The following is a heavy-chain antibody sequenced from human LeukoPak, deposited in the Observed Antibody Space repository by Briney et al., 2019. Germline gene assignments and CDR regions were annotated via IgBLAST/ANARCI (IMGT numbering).Heavy chain of an antibody. D-gene: IGHD3-22*01. CDR1: GYTFTDYY. CDR2: INPSSGGT. V-gene: IGHV1-2*02. J-gene: IGHJ3*02. Sequence: ASVKVSCKASGYTFTDYYMHWVRQAPGQELEWIGWINPSSGGTNYAQKIQGRVTLTRDTSISTAYMDLSRLRSDDTAVYYCARAGVWDYSDSSGYHDAAFDIWGQGTMVTVSS. CDR3: ARAGVWDYSDSSGYHDAAFDI.